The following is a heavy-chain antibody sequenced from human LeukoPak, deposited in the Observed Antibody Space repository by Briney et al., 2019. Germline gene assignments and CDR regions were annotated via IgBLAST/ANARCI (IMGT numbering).Heavy chain of an antibody. D-gene: IGHD6-6*01. J-gene: IGHJ4*02. Sequence: PGGSLRLSCAASGFTFSSYAMSWVRQAPGKGLEWVSAISGSGGSTYYADSVKGRFTISRDNAKNSLYLQMNSLRAEDTAVYYCARATSSRSSDDYWGQGTLVTVSS. CDR3: ARATSSRSSDDY. V-gene: IGHV3-23*01. CDR2: ISGSGGST. CDR1: GFTFSSYA.